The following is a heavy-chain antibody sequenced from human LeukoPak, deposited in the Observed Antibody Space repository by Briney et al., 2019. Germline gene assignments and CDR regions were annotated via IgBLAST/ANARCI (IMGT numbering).Heavy chain of an antibody. V-gene: IGHV3-23*01. D-gene: IGHD6-19*01. CDR2: IGGDGTT. CDR3: ARDYGRGWLAPDY. J-gene: IGHJ4*02. CDR1: GFTFSNCG. Sequence: GGSLRLSCATSGFTFSNCGMSWVRQAPGKGLQWLSVIGGDGTTYYADSVKGRFTVSRDNSENTLYLQMNSLRAEDTAVYYCARDYGRGWLAPDYWGQGTLVTVSS.